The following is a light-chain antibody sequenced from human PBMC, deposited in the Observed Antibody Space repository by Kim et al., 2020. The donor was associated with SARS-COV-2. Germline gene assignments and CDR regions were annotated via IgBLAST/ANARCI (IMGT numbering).Light chain of an antibody. Sequence: QPVLTQSPSASASLGASVKLTCTLSSGHSSYAIAWHQQQPEKGPRYLMKLNSDGSHNKGDGSPDRFSGSSSGAERYLTISSLQSEDEADYYCQTWGTGSVVFGGGTQLTVL. CDR2: LNSDGSH. J-gene: IGLJ2*01. CDR3: QTWGTGSVV. CDR1: SGHSSYA. V-gene: IGLV4-69*01.